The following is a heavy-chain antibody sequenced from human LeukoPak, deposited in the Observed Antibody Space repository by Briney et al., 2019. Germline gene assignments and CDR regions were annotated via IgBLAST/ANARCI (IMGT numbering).Heavy chain of an antibody. CDR2: IYKSENT. D-gene: IGHD5-24*01. V-gene: IGHV4-59*01. CDR1: GXSISSFF. CDR3: VIGEGWQPDY. J-gene: IGHJ4*01. Sequence: PSETLSLTCAVSGXSISSFFCNWVRQPPGKGLEWIGYIYKSENTNYNPSLKSRVTISGDTSKNGFSLKLTSVTAADTAEYYCVIGEGWQPDYWGQGTLVTVSS.